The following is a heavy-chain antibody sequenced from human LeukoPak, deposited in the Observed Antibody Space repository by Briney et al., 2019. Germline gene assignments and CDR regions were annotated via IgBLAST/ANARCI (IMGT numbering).Heavy chain of an antibody. Sequence: PGGSLRLSCAASGFTFSSYAMSWVRQAPGKGLEWVSVIGGGGGGIYYADSVKGRFTVSRDNSKNTVYLQMNSLRAEDTAVYYCAKDRGNGVLGYWGQGTLVTVSS. V-gene: IGHV3-23*01. CDR2: IGGGGGGI. D-gene: IGHD1-1*01. CDR1: GFTFSSYA. J-gene: IGHJ4*02. CDR3: AKDRGNGVLGY.